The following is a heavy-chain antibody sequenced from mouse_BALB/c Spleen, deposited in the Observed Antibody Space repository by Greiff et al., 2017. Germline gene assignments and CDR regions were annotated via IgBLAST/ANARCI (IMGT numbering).Heavy chain of an antibody. D-gene: IGHD3-1*01. J-gene: IGHJ4*01. CDR2: INPSTGYT. CDR1: GYTFTSYW. Sequence: VQLQESGAELAKPGASVKMSCKASGYTFTSYWMHWVKQRPGQGLEWIGYINPSTGYTEYNQKFKDKATLTADKSSSTAYMQLSSRTSEDSAVYYCARSRPPGDMDYWGQGTSVTVSS. CDR3: ARSRPPGDMDY. V-gene: IGHV1-7*01.